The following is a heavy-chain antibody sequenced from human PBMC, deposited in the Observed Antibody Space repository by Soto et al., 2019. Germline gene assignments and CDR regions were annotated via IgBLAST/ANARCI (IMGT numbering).Heavy chain of an antibody. CDR1: GGTFSSYA. V-gene: IGHV1-69*12. J-gene: IGHJ6*02. Sequence: QVQLVQSGAEVKKPGSSVKVSCKASGGTFSSYAISWVRQSPGQGLEWMGGIIPIFGTANYTQKFQGRLTITAEESTSTACMELSSLRYEDTAVYYSARDLGVTTFRYYYFYGRDVWGQGTTVTVCS. CDR2: IIPIFGTA. D-gene: IGHD4-4*01. CDR3: ARDLGVTTFRYYYFYGRDV.